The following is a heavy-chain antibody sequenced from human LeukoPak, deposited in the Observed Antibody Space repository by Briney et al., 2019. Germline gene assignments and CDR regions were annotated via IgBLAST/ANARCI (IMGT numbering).Heavy chain of an antibody. J-gene: IGHJ4*02. V-gene: IGHV3-11*01. Sequence: GGSLRLSCAASGFTFSDYYMSWIRHAPGKGLEWVSYISSSGSTIYYADSVKGRFTISRDNAKNSLYLQMNSLRAEDTAVYYCASAGSDDYGDYYGIDYWGQGTLGTVSS. CDR3: ASAGSDDYGDYYGIDY. CDR1: GFTFSDYY. D-gene: IGHD4-17*01. CDR2: ISSSGSTI.